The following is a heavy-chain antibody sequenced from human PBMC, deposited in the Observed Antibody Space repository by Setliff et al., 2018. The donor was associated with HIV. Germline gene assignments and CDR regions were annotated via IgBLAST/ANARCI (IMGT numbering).Heavy chain of an antibody. CDR2: IYYSGIT. CDR1: GGSVGSGSYY. J-gene: IGHJ4*02. V-gene: IGHV4-61*01. Sequence: SETLSLTCTVSGGSVGSGSYYWSWIRQSPGKGLEWIGYIYYSGITTYTPSLKSRVTISIDTSKNQFSLRLHSVTAADTAVYYCARDPPGYGDSNDYWGQGTLVTVS. CDR3: ARDPPGYGDSNDY. D-gene: IGHD4-17*01.